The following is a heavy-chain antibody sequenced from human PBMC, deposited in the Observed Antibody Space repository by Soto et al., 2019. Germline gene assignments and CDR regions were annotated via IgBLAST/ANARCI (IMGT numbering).Heavy chain of an antibody. V-gene: IGHV1-69*13. CDR2: IIPIFGTA. Sequence: GASVKVSCKASGGTFSSYAISWVRQAPGQGLEWMGGIIPIFGTANYAQKFQGRVTITADESTSTAYMELSSLRSEDTAVYYCTPLAIIAAAGTGGPAQFDPWGQGTLVTVSS. CDR1: GGTFSSYA. CDR3: TPLAIIAAAGTGGPAQFDP. D-gene: IGHD6-13*01. J-gene: IGHJ5*02.